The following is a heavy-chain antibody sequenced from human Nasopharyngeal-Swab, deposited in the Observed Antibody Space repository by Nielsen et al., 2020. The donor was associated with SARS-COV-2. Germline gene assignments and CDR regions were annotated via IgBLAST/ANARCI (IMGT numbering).Heavy chain of an antibody. D-gene: IGHD3-22*01. CDR1: GFTFSSYW. J-gene: IGHJ4*02. CDR2: INSDGSST. V-gene: IGHV3-74*01. CDR3: AREEFGGYDSSGYAYSYYFDY. Sequence: GESLKLSCAASGFTFSSYWMHWVRQAPGKGLVWVSRINSDGSSTSYADSVKGRFTISRDNAKNTLYLQMNSLRAEDTAVYYCAREEFGGYDSSGYAYSYYFDYWGQGTLVTVSS.